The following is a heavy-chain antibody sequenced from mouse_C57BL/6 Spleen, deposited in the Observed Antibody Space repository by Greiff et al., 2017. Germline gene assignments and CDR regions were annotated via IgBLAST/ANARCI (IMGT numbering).Heavy chain of an antibody. CDR2: INYDGSST. D-gene: IGHD1-1*01. J-gene: IGHJ4*01. CDR1: GFTFSDYY. CDR3: ARGNYYGSHYYAMDY. V-gene: IGHV5-16*01. Sequence: EVQLVESEGGLVQPGSSMKLSCTASGFTFSDYYMAWVRQVPEKGLEWVANINYDGSSTYYLDSLKSRFIISRDNAKNILYLQMSSLKSEDTATYYCARGNYYGSHYYAMDYWGQGTSVTVSS.